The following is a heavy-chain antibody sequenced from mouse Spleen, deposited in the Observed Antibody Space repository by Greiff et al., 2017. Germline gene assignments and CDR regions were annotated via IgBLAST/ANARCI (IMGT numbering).Heavy chain of an antibody. Sequence: QVQLKQPGAELVKPGASVKLSCKASGYTFTSYWMQWVKQRPGQGLEWIGEIDPSDSYTNYNQKFKGKATLTVDTSSSTAYMQLSSLTSEDSAVYYCACSLYYDYDRWYFDVWGTGTTVTVSS. CDR1: GYTFTSYW. V-gene: IGHV1-50*01. J-gene: IGHJ1*03. CDR3: ACSLYYDYDRWYFDV. CDR2: IDPSDSYT. D-gene: IGHD2-4*01.